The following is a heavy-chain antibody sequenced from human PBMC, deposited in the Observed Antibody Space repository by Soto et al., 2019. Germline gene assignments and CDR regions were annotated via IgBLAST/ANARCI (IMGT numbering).Heavy chain of an antibody. J-gene: IGHJ4*02. Sequence: ASVKVSCKPSGYSFTGYYMHWVRQAPGQGLEWMGWINPNSGGTNYAQKFQGRVTMTRDTSISTAYMELSRLRSDDTAVYYCARGLLPYYYDSSGYFPFDYWGQGTLVTVS. D-gene: IGHD3-22*01. CDR3: ARGLLPYYYDSSGYFPFDY. CDR1: GYSFTGYY. V-gene: IGHV1-2*02. CDR2: INPNSGGT.